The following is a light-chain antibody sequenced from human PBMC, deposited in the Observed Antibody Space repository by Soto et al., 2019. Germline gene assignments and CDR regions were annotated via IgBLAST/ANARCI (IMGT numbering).Light chain of an antibody. CDR3: SSYTSTSTHVV. J-gene: IGLJ2*01. CDR2: EVS. Sequence: QSVLTQPASVSGSPGQSITISCTGTSSDIGGYTFVSWYQQNPGKAPKLIIYEVSNRPSGVSNRFSGSKSGNTASLTISGLQAEDEADYYCSSYTSTSTHVVFGGGTKFTVL. V-gene: IGLV2-14*01. CDR1: SSDIGGYTF.